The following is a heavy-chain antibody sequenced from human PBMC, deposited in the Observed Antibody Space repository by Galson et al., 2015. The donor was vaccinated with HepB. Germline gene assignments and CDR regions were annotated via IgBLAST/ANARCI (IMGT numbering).Heavy chain of an antibody. Sequence: SLRLSCAASGFTFSSYSMNWVRQAPGKGLEWVSYISSSSSTIYYADSVKGRFTISRDNAKNSLYLQMNSLRAEDTAVYYCASGPEPDWLPYYYYGMDVWGQGTTVTVSS. CDR2: ISSSSSTI. CDR3: ASGPEPDWLPYYYYGMDV. D-gene: IGHD3-9*01. CDR1: GFTFSSYS. V-gene: IGHV3-48*04. J-gene: IGHJ6*02.